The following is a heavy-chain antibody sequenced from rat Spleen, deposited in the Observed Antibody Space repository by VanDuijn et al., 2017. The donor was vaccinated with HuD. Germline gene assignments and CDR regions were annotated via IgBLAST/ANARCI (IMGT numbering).Heavy chain of an antibody. CDR3: AGGLPGYDYGHSYVMDG. J-gene: IGHJ4*01. Sequence: QVQLKESGPGLVQPSQTLSLTCTVSGFSLTSYGVSWVRQPPGKGLEWIGAIWSGGSTDYNSALKSRLSISRDTSKSQVFLQINSLQTEDTAIYFCAGGLPGYDYGHSYVMDGWGQGTSVTVSS. CDR1: GFSLTSYG. V-gene: IGHV2-15*01. D-gene: IGHD1-4*01. CDR2: IWSGGST.